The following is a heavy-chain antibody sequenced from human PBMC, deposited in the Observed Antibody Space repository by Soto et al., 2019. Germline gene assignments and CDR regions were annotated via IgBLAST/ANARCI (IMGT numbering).Heavy chain of an antibody. CDR2: ISAYNGKR. D-gene: IGHD2-21*01. Sequence: QGQLLQSGDEVKKPGASVRVSCRASGYDFTSYGISWVRQAPGQGLEWVSWISAYNGKRDTAQKFQGRVTMTLDTPTDKAHMDLGDLTSADTAVYYCARGSIVASIHDAFEIWGQGTMVAVSS. CDR3: ARGSIVASIHDAFEI. J-gene: IGHJ3*02. CDR1: GYDFTSYG. V-gene: IGHV1-18*01.